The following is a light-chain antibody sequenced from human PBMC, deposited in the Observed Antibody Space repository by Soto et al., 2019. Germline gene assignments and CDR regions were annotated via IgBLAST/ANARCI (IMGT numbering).Light chain of an antibody. CDR2: GAS. CDR1: QSVSSSY. V-gene: IGKV3-20*01. J-gene: IGKJ1*01. CDR3: QQFGSSSWT. Sequence: ESVLTQSPGTLSLSPGEKATLSCRASQSVSSSYVAWYQQKPGQAPRLLIYGASSRATGIPDRFSGSGSGKDFALTVSRLEPEDFAVYYCQQFGSSSWTFGQGTKVEIK.